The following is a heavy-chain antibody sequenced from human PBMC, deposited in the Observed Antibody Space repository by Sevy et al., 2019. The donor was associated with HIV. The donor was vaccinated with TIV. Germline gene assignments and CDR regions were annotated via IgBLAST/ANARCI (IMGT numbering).Heavy chain of an antibody. CDR2: IKEDGSQK. CDR3: ARDPDLLPAYPPHYFVY. D-gene: IGHD3-9*01. V-gene: IGHV3-7*01. J-gene: IGHJ4*02. Sequence: GGSLRLSCAASGFSFSKYWMSWVRQAPGKGLEWVANIKEDGSQKKYLESVKGRFTISRDNAKNLLYLHMNNLRSDDTAVYYCARDPDLLPAYPPHYFVYWGQGTLVTDSS. CDR1: GFSFSKYW.